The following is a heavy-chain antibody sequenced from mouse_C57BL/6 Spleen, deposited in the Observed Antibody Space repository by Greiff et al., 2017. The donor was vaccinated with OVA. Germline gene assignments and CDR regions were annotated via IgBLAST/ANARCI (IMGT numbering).Heavy chain of an antibody. V-gene: IGHV5-16*01. CDR1: GFTFSDYY. CDR3: ARDYIAMDY. D-gene: IGHD1-3*01. J-gene: IGHJ4*01. CDR2: INYDGSST. Sequence: EVMLVESEGGLVQPGSSMKLSCTASGFTFSDYYMAWVRQVPEKGLEWVANINYDGSSTYYLDSLKSRFIISRDNAKNILYLQMSSLKSEDTATYYCARDYIAMDYWGQGTSVTVSS.